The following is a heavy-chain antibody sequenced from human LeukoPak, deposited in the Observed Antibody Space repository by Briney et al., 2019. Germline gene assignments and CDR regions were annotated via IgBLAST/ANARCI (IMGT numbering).Heavy chain of an antibody. J-gene: IGHJ4*02. Sequence: SVTVSCKASGGTCSSYAISWVRQAPGQGLEWMGRIIPIFGTANYAQKFQGRVTITTDESTSTAYMELSSLRSEDTAVYYCARGSTVTSLYFGYWGQGTLVTVSS. CDR2: IIPIFGTA. CDR1: GGTCSSYA. D-gene: IGHD4-17*01. V-gene: IGHV1-69*05. CDR3: ARGSTVTSLYFGY.